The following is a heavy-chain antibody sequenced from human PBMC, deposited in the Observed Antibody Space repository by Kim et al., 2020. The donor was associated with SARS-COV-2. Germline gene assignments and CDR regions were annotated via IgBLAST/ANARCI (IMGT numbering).Heavy chain of an antibody. V-gene: IGHV5-51*01. D-gene: IGHD2-15*01. J-gene: IGHJ4*02. CDR1: GYSFTSYW. Sequence: GESLKISCKGSGYSFTSYWIGWVRQMPGKGLEWMGIIYPGDSDTRYSPSFQGQVTISADKSISTAYLQWSSLKASDTAMYYCARAWGYCSGGSCYAETFFDYWGQGTLVTVSS. CDR3: ARAWGYCSGGSCYAETFFDY. CDR2: IYPGDSDT.